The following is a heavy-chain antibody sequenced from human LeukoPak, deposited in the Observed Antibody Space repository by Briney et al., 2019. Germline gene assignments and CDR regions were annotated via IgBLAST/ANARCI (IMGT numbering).Heavy chain of an antibody. CDR2: IFHSGNT. D-gene: IGHD5-18*01. CDR3: AGVIRTGLVSGDWFDH. V-gene: IGHV4-39*02. CDR1: GGSISNAWYY. Sequence: SETLSLTCSVSGGSISNAWYYWGWIRQAPGKGLEGIVSIFHSGNTYYNPSLKGRVTLSVDTSKDHFSMRLRSVTAADTAVYFCAGVIRTGLVSGDWFDHWGRGTLVTVSS. J-gene: IGHJ5*02.